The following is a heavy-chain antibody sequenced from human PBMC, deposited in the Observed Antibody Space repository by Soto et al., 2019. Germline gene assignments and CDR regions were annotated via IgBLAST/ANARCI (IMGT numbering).Heavy chain of an antibody. CDR2: IYSGGST. D-gene: IGHD4-17*01. J-gene: IGHJ1*01. CDR3: ARVGVDYVYLESFQH. V-gene: IGHV3-66*01. CDR1: GFTVGSNY. Sequence: GGSLRLSCAASGFTVGSNYMTWVRQAPGKGLEWVSVIYSGGSTYYADSVKGRFTISRDNSKNSLYLQMNSLRDEDTAVYYCARVGVDYVYLESFQHWGQG.